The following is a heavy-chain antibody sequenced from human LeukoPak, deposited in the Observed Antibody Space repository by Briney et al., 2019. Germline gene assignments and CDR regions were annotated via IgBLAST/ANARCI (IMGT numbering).Heavy chain of an antibody. CDR2: MDHSGNT. Sequence: SETLSLTCAVYGGSFSGYHWSWIRQPPGKGLEWIGEMDHSGNTNYNPSLKTRVTISVDTSKNQFSLKLSSVTAADTAVYYCARPRRYYYYGMDVWGQGTTVTVSS. CDR1: GGSFSGYH. J-gene: IGHJ6*02. V-gene: IGHV4-34*01. CDR3: ARPRRYYYYGMDV.